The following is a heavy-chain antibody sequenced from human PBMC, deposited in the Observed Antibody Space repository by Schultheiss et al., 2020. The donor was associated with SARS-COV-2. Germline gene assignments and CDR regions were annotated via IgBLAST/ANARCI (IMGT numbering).Heavy chain of an antibody. V-gene: IGHV3-48*02. CDR3: ARDSRVRGVIDYYYYGMDV. CDR1: GFTFSSYS. CDR2: ISSSSSTI. D-gene: IGHD3-10*01. Sequence: GGSLRLSCAASGFTFSSYSMNWVRQAPGKGLEWVSSISSSSSTIYYADSVKGRFTISRDNAKNSLYLQMNSLRDEDTAVYYCARDSRVRGVIDYYYYGMDVWGQGTTVTVSS. J-gene: IGHJ6*02.